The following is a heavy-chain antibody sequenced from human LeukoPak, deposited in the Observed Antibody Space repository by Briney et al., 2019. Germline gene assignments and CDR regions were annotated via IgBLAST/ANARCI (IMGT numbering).Heavy chain of an antibody. V-gene: IGHV3-23*01. CDR2: ISGSGGST. CDR3: AKDSLFSLAFDY. Sequence: GGSLRLSCAASGFTFSSYAMSWVRQAPGKGLEWVSAISGSGGSTYYADSVKGRFTISRDNSKNALYLQMNSLRAEDTAVYYCAKDSLFSLAFDYWGQGTLVTVSS. D-gene: IGHD3-3*01. CDR1: GFTFSSYA. J-gene: IGHJ4*02.